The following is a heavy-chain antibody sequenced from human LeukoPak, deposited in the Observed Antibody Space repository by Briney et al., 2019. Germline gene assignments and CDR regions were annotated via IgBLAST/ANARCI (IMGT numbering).Heavy chain of an antibody. V-gene: IGHV3-7*01. J-gene: IGHJ6*03. Sequence: PGGSLRLSCAASGFTCSSYWMSWVRQAPGQGLEWVANIKQDGSEKYYVDSVKGRFTISRDNAKNSLYLQMNSLRAEDTAVYYCARETHGDYMDVWGKGTTVTVSS. CDR1: GFTCSSYW. CDR3: ARETHGDYMDV. D-gene: IGHD3-10*01. CDR2: IKQDGSEK.